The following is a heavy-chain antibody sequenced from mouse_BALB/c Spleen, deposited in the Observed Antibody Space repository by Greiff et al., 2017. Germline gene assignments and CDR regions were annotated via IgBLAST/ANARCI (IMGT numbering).Heavy chain of an antibody. Sequence: VQLKQSGPALVKTGASVKISCKASGYSFTDYYMHWVKQSPEKCFEWIGEINPSTGGTSYNQKFKGKATLTVDKSSSTAYMQLKSLTSEDSAVYYCARFPYRYDRRGFAYWGQGTLVTVAA. CDR2: INPSTGGT. V-gene: IGHV1-42*01. J-gene: IGHJ3*01. CDR3: ARFPYRYDRRGFAY. CDR1: GYSFTDYY. D-gene: IGHD2-14*01.